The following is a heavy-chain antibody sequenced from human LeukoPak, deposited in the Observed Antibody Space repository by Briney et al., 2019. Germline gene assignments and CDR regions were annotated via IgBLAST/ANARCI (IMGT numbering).Heavy chain of an antibody. D-gene: IGHD5-12*01. CDR1: GFTFSSYS. CDR3: ARLPGIYSGYGNY. J-gene: IGHJ4*02. Sequence: PGGSLRLSCAASGFTFSSYSMNWVRQAPGKGLECVSYISTSGSTIYYADSVRGRFTISRDNAKNSLYLQMNSLRAEDTAVYYCARLPGIYSGYGNYWGQGTLVTVS. V-gene: IGHV3-48*04. CDR2: ISTSGSTI.